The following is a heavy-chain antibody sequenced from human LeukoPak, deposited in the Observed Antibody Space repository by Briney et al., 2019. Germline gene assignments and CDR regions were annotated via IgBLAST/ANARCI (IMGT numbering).Heavy chain of an antibody. V-gene: IGHV1-69*06. CDR2: IIPIFGTA. D-gene: IGHD2-8*01. CDR1: GGTFSSYA. Sequence: GASVKVSCKASGGTFSSYAISWVRQAPGQGLEWMGGIIPIFGTANYAQKFQGRVTITADKSTSTAYMELSSLRSEDTAVYYCARGYGLGMHYCYYMDVWGKGTTVTVSS. J-gene: IGHJ6*03. CDR3: ARGYGLGMHYCYYMDV.